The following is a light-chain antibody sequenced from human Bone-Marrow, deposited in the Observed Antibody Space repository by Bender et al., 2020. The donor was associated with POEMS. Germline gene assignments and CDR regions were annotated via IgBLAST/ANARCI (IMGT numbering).Light chain of an antibody. J-gene: IGLJ2*01. Sequence: QSALTQPASVSGSPGQSITISCTGTSSDLGAYDYVSWYQQHPGQAPKLMIYDVSDRPSGVSNRFSGSKSGNTASLTISGLQAADEADYYCASYTTRSLVGVFGGGTKLTVL. CDR2: DVS. CDR1: SSDLGAYDY. V-gene: IGLV2-14*03. CDR3: ASYTTRSLVGV.